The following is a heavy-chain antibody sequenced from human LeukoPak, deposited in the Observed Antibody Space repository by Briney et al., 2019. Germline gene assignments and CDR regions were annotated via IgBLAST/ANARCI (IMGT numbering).Heavy chain of an antibody. D-gene: IGHD6-13*01. CDR2: ISYDGSNK. V-gene: IGHV3-30*18. CDR3: AKDAPPNLYSSSWYGTLDY. CDR1: GFTFSSYG. J-gene: IGHJ4*02. Sequence: GRSLRLSCAASGFTFSSYGMHWVRQAPGKGLEWVAVISYDGSNKYYADSVKGRFTISRDNSKNTLYLQMNSLRAEDTAVYYCAKDAPPNLYSSSWYGTLDYWGQGTLVTVSS.